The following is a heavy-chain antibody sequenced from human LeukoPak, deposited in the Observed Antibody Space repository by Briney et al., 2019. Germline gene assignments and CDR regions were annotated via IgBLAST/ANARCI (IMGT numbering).Heavy chain of an antibody. CDR3: AKDRRDGYNYFDY. J-gene: IGHJ4*02. Sequence: GGSLRRSCAASGFTFSSYGMHWVRQAPGKGLEWVAVISYDGSNKYYADSVKGRFTISRDNSKNTLYLQMNSLRAEDTAVYYCAKDRRDGYNYFDYWGQGTLVTVSS. D-gene: IGHD5-24*01. V-gene: IGHV3-30*18. CDR2: ISYDGSNK. CDR1: GFTFSSYG.